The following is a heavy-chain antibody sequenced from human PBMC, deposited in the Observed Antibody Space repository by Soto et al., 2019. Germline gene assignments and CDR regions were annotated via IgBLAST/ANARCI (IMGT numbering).Heavy chain of an antibody. CDR1: RFTFSAYA. V-gene: IGHV3-23*01. J-gene: IGHJ4*02. D-gene: IGHD6-6*01. Sequence: EVPLLESGGGVVQPGGSLRLSCAASRFTFSAYAMSWVRQAPGKGLEWVSVISGSGGATYYADSVKGRFTISRDNSKYTLYLQMNSLRAEDVAVYYCPRQENSLTWNLEYWGQGTLDTVSS. CDR3: PRQENSLTWNLEY. CDR2: ISGSGGAT.